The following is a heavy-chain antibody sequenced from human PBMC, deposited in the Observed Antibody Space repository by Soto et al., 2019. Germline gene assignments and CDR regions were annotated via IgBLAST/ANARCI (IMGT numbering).Heavy chain of an antibody. CDR1: GFTFDDYA. J-gene: IGHJ4*02. V-gene: IGHV3-9*01. D-gene: IGHD3-22*01. CDR2: ISWNSGSI. CDR3: AKAQSYYDSSGYYHALYYFDY. Sequence: PGGSLRLSCAASGFTFDDYAMHWVRQAPGKGLEWVSGISWNSGSIGYADSVKGRFTISRDNAKNSLYLQMNSLRAEDTALYYCAKAQSYYDSSGYYHALYYFDYWGQGTLVTVSS.